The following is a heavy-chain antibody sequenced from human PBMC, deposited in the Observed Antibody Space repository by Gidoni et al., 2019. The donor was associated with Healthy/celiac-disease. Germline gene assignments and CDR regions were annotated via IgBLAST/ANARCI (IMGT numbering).Heavy chain of an antibody. CDR3: AREEGGNFNGDAFDI. J-gene: IGHJ3*02. CDR1: GFPFSSYA. CDR2: ISYDGSNK. V-gene: IGHV3-30-3*01. D-gene: IGHD2-21*02. Sequence: QVQLVESGGGVVQPGRSLRLSCAASGFPFSSYAMHWVRQAPGKGLEWVAVISYDGSNKYYADSVKGRFTISRDNSKNTLYLQMNSLRAEDTAVYYCAREEGGNFNGDAFDIWGQGTMVTVSS.